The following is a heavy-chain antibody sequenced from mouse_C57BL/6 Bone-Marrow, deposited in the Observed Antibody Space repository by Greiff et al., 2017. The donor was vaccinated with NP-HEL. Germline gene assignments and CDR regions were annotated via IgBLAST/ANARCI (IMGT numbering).Heavy chain of an antibody. CDR2: INPSSGYT. D-gene: IGHD4-1*01. CDR3: ARRELGRRYFDY. Sequence: QVHVKQSGAELAKPGASVKLSCKASGYTFTSYWMHWVKQRPGQGLEWIGYINPSSGYTKYNQKFKDKATLTADKSSSTAYMQLSSLTYEDSAVYYCARRELGRRYFDYWGQGTTLTVSS. J-gene: IGHJ2*01. V-gene: IGHV1-7*01. CDR1: GYTFTSYW.